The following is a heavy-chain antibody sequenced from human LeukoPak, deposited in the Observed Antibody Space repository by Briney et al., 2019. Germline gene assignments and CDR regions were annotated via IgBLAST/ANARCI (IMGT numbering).Heavy chain of an antibody. CDR2: IYYSGST. J-gene: IGHJ5*02. CDR3: ARMYSSSSEYNWFDP. V-gene: IGHV4-59*01. Sequence: SETLSLTCTVSGGSTSSYYWSWIRQLPGKGLEWIGYIYYSGSTNYNPSLKSRVTISVDTSKNQFSLKLSSVTAADTAVYYCARMYSSSSEYNWFDPWGQGTLVTVSS. D-gene: IGHD6-6*01. CDR1: GGSTSSYY.